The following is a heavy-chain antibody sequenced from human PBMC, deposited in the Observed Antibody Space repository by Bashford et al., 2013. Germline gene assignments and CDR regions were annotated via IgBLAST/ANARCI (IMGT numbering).Heavy chain of an antibody. D-gene: IGHD3-3*01. CDR3: ASSHEEKTYYDFWTRDWFDP. Sequence: IVWVRQAPGQGLEWMGGIIPIFGTANYAQKFQGRVTITADESTSTAYMELSSLRSEDTAVYYCASSHEEKTYYDFWTRDWFDPWGQGTLVTVSS. CDR2: IIPIFGTA. J-gene: IGHJ5*02. V-gene: IGHV1-69*01.